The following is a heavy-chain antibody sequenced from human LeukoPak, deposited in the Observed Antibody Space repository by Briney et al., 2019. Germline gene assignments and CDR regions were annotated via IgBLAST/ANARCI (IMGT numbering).Heavy chain of an antibody. D-gene: IGHD5-18*01. CDR1: GGSISSGSYY. CDR2: IYTSGST. V-gene: IGHV4-61*02. J-gene: IGHJ4*02. CDR3: ARYRGYSYGRVGLDY. Sequence: SETLSLTCTVSGGSISSGSYYWSWIRQPAGKGLEWIGRIYTSGSTNYNPSLKSRVTISVDTSKNQFSLKLSSVTAADTAVYYCARYRGYSYGRVGLDYWGQGTLVTVSS.